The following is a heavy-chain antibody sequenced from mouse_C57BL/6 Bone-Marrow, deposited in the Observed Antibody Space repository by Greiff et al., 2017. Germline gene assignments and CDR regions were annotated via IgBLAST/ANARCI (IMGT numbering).Heavy chain of an antibody. Sequence: QVQLQQPGAELVKPGASVKMSCKASGYTFTSYWITWVKQRPGQGLEWIGDIYPGSGSTNYNEKFKSKATLTVDKSSSTAYMQLSSLTSEDSAVYYCARRIYGSSGFAYWGQGTLVTVSA. CDR2: IYPGSGST. D-gene: IGHD1-1*01. V-gene: IGHV1-55*01. CDR3: ARRIYGSSGFAY. CDR1: GYTFTSYW. J-gene: IGHJ3*01.